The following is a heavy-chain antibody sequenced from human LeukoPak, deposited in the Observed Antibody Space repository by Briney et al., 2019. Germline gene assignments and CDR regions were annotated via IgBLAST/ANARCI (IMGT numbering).Heavy chain of an antibody. CDR2: IIPIFGTA. D-gene: IGHD2-2*02. CDR3: ARVSVIEYCSSTSCHTERGWFDP. J-gene: IGHJ5*02. Sequence: SVTVSCKASGGTFSSYAISWVRQAPGQGLEWMGGIIPIFGTANYAQKFKGRVTITADESTSTAYMELSSLRSEDTAVYYCARVSVIEYCSSTSCHTERGWFDPWGQGTLVTVSS. V-gene: IGHV1-69*13. CDR1: GGTFSSYA.